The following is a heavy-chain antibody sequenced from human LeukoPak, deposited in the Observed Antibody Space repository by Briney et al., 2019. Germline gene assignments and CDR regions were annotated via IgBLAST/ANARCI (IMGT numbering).Heavy chain of an antibody. CDR2: IYYSGST. CDR3: ARHKEAYDILTGYFPHYFDY. V-gene: IGHV4-39*01. Sequence: SETLSLTCTVSGGSISSSSYYWGWIRQPPGKGLEWIGSIYYSGSTYYNPSLKSRVTISVDTSKNQFSLKLSSVTAADTAVYYCARHKEAYDILTGYFPHYFDYWGQGTLVTVSS. CDR1: GGSISSSSYY. D-gene: IGHD3-9*01. J-gene: IGHJ4*02.